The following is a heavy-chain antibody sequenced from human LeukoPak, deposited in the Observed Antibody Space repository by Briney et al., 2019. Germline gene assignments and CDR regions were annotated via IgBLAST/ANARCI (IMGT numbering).Heavy chain of an antibody. CDR2: INHSGST. J-gene: IGHJ5*02. D-gene: IGHD3-22*01. CDR3: ARSLLRSGYYLNWFDP. V-gene: IGHV4-34*01. CDR1: GGSFRGYY. Sequence: SETLSLTCAVYGGSFRGYYWSWIRQPPGKGLGWIGGINHSGSTNYNPSLKSRVTISVDTSKNQFSLKLSSVTAADTAVYYCARSLLRSGYYLNWFDPWGQGTLVTVSS.